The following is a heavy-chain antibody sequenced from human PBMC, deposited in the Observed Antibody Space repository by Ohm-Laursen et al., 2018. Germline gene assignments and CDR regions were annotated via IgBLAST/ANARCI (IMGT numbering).Heavy chain of an antibody. Sequence: GSSVKVSCKASGYTFTSYGISWVRQAPGQGLEWMGWISAYNGNTNYAQKLQGRVTMTTDTSTSTAYMELRSLRSDDTAVYYCARDSLPKALFWSGYYTSDAFDIWGQGTMVTVSS. CDR3: ARDSLPKALFWSGYYTSDAFDI. J-gene: IGHJ3*02. V-gene: IGHV1-18*01. CDR1: GYTFTSYG. D-gene: IGHD3-3*01. CDR2: ISAYNGNT.